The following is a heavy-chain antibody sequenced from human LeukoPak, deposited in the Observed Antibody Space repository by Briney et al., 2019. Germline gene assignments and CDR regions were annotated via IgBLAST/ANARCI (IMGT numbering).Heavy chain of an antibody. Sequence: SETQSLTCTVSGGSISSGGYYWSWIRQHPGKGLEWIGYIYYSGSTYCNPSLKSRVTISVDTSKNQFSLKLSSVTAADTAVYYCARAGYSSSWYIIDYYGMDVWGQGTTVTVSS. CDR1: GGSISSGGYY. V-gene: IGHV4-31*03. J-gene: IGHJ6*02. D-gene: IGHD6-13*01. CDR2: IYYSGST. CDR3: ARAGYSSSWYIIDYYGMDV.